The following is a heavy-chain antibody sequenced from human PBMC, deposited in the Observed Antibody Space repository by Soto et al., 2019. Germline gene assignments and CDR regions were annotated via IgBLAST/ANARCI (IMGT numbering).Heavy chain of an antibody. CDR2: IYPHDSDT. CDR3: ARPTEYHYRMQV. Sequence: PGESLKISCKGSGYNFHTYWIAWVRQMPGKGLEWIGFIYPHDSDTRYSPSFRGQVTISADKSINTAYLQWTSLKASDTAIYFCARPTEYHYRMQVWGQGTTVTVSS. CDR1: GYNFHTYW. J-gene: IGHJ6*02. V-gene: IGHV5-51*01. D-gene: IGHD1-26*01.